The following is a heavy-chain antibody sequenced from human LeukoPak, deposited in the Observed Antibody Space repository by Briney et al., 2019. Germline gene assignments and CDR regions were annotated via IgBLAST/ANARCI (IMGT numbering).Heavy chain of an antibody. D-gene: IGHD6-13*01. CDR2: ISSGGSTI. J-gene: IGHJ4*02. CDR3: ARRAAAGRCLDY. Sequence: GGSLRLSCAVSGFTFSDYYMSWIRQAPGKGLEWVSYISSGGSTISHADSVKGRFAISRDNAENSLYLQMNSLRAEDTAVYYCARRAAAGRCLDYWGQGTLVTVSS. V-gene: IGHV3-11*01. CDR1: GFTFSDYY.